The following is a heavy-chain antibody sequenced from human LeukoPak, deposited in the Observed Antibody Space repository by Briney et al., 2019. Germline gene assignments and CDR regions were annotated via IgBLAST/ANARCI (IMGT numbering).Heavy chain of an antibody. Sequence: GESLKISCKGSGYSFTSYWIVWVRQMPGKGLEWMGIIYPGDSDTRYSPSFQGHVTISADKSISTAYLQWSRLKASDTDMYYCARHQGWYYYDSSGYYLDHAFDIWGQGTMVTVSS. CDR2: IYPGDSDT. V-gene: IGHV5-51*01. CDR1: GYSFTSYW. CDR3: ARHQGWYYYDSSGYYLDHAFDI. J-gene: IGHJ3*02. D-gene: IGHD3-22*01.